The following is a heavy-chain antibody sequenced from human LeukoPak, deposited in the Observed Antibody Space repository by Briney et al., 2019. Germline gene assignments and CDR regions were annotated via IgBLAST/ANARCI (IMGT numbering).Heavy chain of an antibody. Sequence: SVKVSCKASGGTFSSYAISWVRQAPGQGLEWMGGIIPIFGTANYAQKFQGRVTITADESTSTAYMELSSLRSEDTAVYYCARGCSSTSCYYYYYYYGMDVWGQGTTVTVSS. D-gene: IGHD2-2*01. CDR1: GGTFSSYA. CDR3: ARGCSSTSCYYYYYYYGMDV. CDR2: IIPIFGTA. V-gene: IGHV1-69*01. J-gene: IGHJ6*02.